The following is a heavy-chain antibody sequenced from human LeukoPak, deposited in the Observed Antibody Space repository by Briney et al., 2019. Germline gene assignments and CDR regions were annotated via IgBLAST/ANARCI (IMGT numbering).Heavy chain of an antibody. CDR2: ISGSGGST. Sequence: GGSLRLSCAVSGFSVSSSVMTWVRQAPGKGLEWVSAISGSGGSTYYADSVKGRFTISRDNSKNTLYLQMNSLRAEDTAVYYCAKDLARITGTNDAFDIWGQGTMVTVSS. CDR3: AKDLARITGTNDAFDI. D-gene: IGHD1-20*01. CDR1: GFSVSSSV. V-gene: IGHV3-23*01. J-gene: IGHJ3*02.